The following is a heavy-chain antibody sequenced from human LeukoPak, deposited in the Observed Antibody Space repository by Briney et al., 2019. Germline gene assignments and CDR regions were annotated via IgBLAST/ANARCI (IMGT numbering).Heavy chain of an antibody. CDR1: GDTVSNNNAA. D-gene: IGHD1/OR15-1a*01. V-gene: IGHV6-1*01. J-gene: IGHJ4*02. Sequence: SQTLSLTCAISGDTVSNNNAAWNWVRQSPSRGLEWLGRTYLRSKWYNDYALSVKSRITINPDTSKNQFSLQLNSVTPEDSALYYCGREENNFWSNWGQGTLVTVSS. CDR3: GREENNFWSN. CDR2: TYLRSKWYN.